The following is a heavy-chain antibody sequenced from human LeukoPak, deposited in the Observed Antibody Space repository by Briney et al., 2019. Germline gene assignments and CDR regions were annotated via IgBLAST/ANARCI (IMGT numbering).Heavy chain of an antibody. CDR1: GFTFSDYS. CDR2: ISGSTI. CDR3: VGDYNYAFDY. D-gene: IGHD5-18*01. V-gene: IGHV3-48*02. Sequence: GGSLRLSCAASGFTFSDYSMNWVRQAPGKGLEWVSYISGSTISYADSVKGRFTISKDSAKSSLYLQMNSLRDEDTAVYYGVGDYNYAFDYWGQGTLVTVSS. J-gene: IGHJ4*02.